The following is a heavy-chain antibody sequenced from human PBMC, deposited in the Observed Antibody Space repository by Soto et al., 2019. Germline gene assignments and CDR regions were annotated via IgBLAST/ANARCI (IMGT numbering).Heavy chain of an antibody. J-gene: IGHJ5*02. D-gene: IGHD3-3*01. CDR2: ISGSGGST. Sequence: EVQLLESGGGLVQPGGSLRLSCAASGFTFSTYAMDWVRQAPGKGLEWVSGISGSGGSTYYADSVKGRFTISRDNSKNTLYLQMNSLRAEDTAVYYCAKDRQAYDFWSGYYGDWFDPWGQGTLVTVSS. V-gene: IGHV3-23*01. CDR1: GFTFSTYA. CDR3: AKDRQAYDFWSGYYGDWFDP.